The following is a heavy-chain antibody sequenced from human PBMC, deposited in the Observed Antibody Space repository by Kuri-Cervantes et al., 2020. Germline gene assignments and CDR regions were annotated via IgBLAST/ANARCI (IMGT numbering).Heavy chain of an antibody. D-gene: IGHD6-19*01. V-gene: IGHV3-9*01. CDR1: GFTFGDYA. Sequence: SLKISCTASGFTFGDYAMHWVRQAPGKGLEWVSGISWNSGSIGYADSVKGRFTISRDNAKNSLYLQMNSLRAEDTAVYYCARGIAVAGFDYWGQGTLVTVSS. J-gene: IGHJ4*02. CDR3: ARGIAVAGFDY. CDR2: ISWNSGSI.